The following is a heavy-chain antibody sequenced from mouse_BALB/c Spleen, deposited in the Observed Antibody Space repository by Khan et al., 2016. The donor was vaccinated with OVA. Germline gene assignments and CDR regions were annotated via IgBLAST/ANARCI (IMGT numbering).Heavy chain of an antibody. J-gene: IGHJ3*01. CDR2: ISGTGIYT. CDR3: SRPSYYGNPWFTY. V-gene: IGHV5-9*02. Sequence: EVELVESGGDLVKPGGSLKLSCAPSGFAFSSYDMSWVRQTPEKRLEWVATISGTGIYTFYPDSVKGRFPISRDNARNTLYLQMSSLRSEDTALYYCSRPSYYGNPWFTYWGQGTLVTVSA. D-gene: IGHD2-10*01. CDR1: GFAFSSYD.